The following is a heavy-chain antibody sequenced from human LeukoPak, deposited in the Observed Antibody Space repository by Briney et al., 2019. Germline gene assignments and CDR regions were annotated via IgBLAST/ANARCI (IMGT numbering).Heavy chain of an antibody. Sequence: GGSLRLSCAASGFTFSSYGMHWVRQAPGKVLEWVAFIRYDGSNKYYADSVKGRFTISRDNSKNTLYLQMNSLRGEDTAVYYCAKDARRVSDIGVVFGRGRGYMDVWGKGTTATISS. J-gene: IGHJ6*03. V-gene: IGHV3-30*02. D-gene: IGHD2-15*01. CDR3: AKDARRVSDIGVVFGRGRGYMDV. CDR2: IRYDGSNK. CDR1: GFTFSSYG.